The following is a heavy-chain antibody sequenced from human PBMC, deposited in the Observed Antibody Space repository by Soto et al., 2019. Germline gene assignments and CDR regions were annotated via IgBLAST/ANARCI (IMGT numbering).Heavy chain of an antibody. D-gene: IGHD6-13*01. Sequence: EVQLVESGGGLIQPGGSLRLSCAASGFTVSSNYMSWVRQAPGKGLEWVSVIYSGGSTYYADSVKGRFTISRDNSKNTLYLQMNSLRAEDTAVYYCAREQQGHPTYYYYYGMDVWGQGTPVTVSS. CDR3: AREQQGHPTYYYYYGMDV. J-gene: IGHJ6*02. CDR2: IYSGGST. V-gene: IGHV3-53*01. CDR1: GFTVSSNY.